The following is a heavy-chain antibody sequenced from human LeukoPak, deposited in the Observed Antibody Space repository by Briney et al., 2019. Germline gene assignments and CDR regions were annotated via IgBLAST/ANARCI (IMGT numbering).Heavy chain of an antibody. CDR2: ISGSSSYI. Sequence: GGSLRLSCAASGFTFSSYNMNWVRLAPGKGLEWVSSISGSSSYIYYADSVKGRFTISRDDAKNSLYLQMNSLRAEDMAVYYCARDPLADAFDIWGQGTMVTVSS. CDR1: GFTFSSYN. D-gene: IGHD1-1*01. CDR3: ARDPLADAFDI. J-gene: IGHJ3*02. V-gene: IGHV3-21*01.